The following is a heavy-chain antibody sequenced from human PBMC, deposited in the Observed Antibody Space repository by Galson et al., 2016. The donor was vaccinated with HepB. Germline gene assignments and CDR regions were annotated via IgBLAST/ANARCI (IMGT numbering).Heavy chain of an antibody. J-gene: IGHJ4*02. CDR1: GYTFTDYY. D-gene: IGHD6-19*01. Sequence: SVKVSCKASGYTFTDYYLHRVRQAPGQGLEWMGWINPKSGGTTYAQKFQGWVTMTRDTSISTAYLEVTRLKSDDTAVYYCAKEAVTGTPFDYWGQGTQVTVSS. CDR3: AKEAVTGTPFDY. CDR2: INPKSGGT. V-gene: IGHV1-2*04.